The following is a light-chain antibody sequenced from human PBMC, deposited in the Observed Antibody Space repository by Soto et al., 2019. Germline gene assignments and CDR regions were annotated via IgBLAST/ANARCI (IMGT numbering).Light chain of an antibody. CDR3: QQRSNWPLGT. CDR2: DAS. Sequence: EIVLTQSPATLSLSPGERATLSCRASQSVSSYLAWYQQKPGQAPGLLIYDASNRATGIPARFSGSGSGTDFTLTISSLEPEDFAVYYCQQRSNWPLGTFGQGTRLEIK. J-gene: IGKJ5*01. CDR1: QSVSSY. V-gene: IGKV3-11*01.